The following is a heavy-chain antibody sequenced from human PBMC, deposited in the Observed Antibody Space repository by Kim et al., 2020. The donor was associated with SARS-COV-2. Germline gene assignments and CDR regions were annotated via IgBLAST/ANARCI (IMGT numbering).Heavy chain of an antibody. J-gene: IGHJ4*02. D-gene: IGHD6-19*01. CDR3: ATSSVPRGLVSIDY. V-gene: IGHV1-24*01. Sequence: AQKFQGSVTMTEDTSTDTAYMELSSLRSEDTAVYYCATSSVPRGLVSIDYWGQGTLVTVSS.